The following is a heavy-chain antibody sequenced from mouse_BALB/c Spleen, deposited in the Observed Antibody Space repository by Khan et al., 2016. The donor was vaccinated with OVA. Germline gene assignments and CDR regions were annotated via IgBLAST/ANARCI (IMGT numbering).Heavy chain of an antibody. Sequence: EVKLLESGPGLVKPSQSLSLTCTVTGYSITSDYAWNWIRQFPGNKLEWMGFISYSGNTKYNPSLKSRFSITRDTSKNQFFLQLNSVTTEDTATYYCERVYGGDIDYWGQGTSLTVSS. J-gene: IGHJ2*02. CDR3: ERVYGGDIDY. CDR2: ISYSGNT. V-gene: IGHV3-2*02. CDR1: GYSITSDYA. D-gene: IGHD3-3*01.